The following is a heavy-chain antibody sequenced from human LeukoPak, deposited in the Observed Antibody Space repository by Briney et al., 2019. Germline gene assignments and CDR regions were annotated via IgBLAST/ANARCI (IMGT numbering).Heavy chain of an antibody. D-gene: IGHD6-13*01. Sequence: PGGSLRLSCAASGFTFSTYGMPWVRQAPGKGLEWVAFIRYDGSDTYYADSVKGRFTISRDNSKNTLYLQMNSLRAEDTGVYYCAKVPSSSRYDASDIWGQGTMVTVSS. CDR3: AKVPSSSRYDASDI. J-gene: IGHJ3*02. CDR1: GFTFSTYG. CDR2: IRYDGSDT. V-gene: IGHV3-30*02.